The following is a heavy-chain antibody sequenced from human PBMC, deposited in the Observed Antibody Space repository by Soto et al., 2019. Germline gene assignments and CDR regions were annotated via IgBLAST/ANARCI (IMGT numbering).Heavy chain of an antibody. V-gene: IGHV4-39*01. J-gene: IGHJ4*02. CDR3: ARHDYSNFGSDY. CDR1: GGSISSSSYY. Sequence: TLSLTCTVSGGSISSSSYYWGWIRQPPGKGLEWIGSIYYSGSTYYNPSLKSRVTISVDTSKNQFSLKLSSVTAADTAVYYCARHDYSNFGSDYWGQGTLVTVSS. D-gene: IGHD4-4*01. CDR2: IYYSGST.